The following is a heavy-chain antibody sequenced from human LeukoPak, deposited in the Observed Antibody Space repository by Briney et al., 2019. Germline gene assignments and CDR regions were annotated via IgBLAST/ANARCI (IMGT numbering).Heavy chain of an antibody. CDR3: ARRELSVDSSGYQVLDYFDY. J-gene: IGHJ4*02. Sequence: PSETLSLTCTVSGGSISSSSYYWGWIRQPPGKGLEWIGSIFYSGTTYYNPSLKSRVTISVDTSKNQFSLKLSSVPAADTAVYYCARRELSVDSSGYQVLDYFDYWGQGTLVTVSS. V-gene: IGHV4-39*01. CDR1: GGSISSSSYY. D-gene: IGHD3-22*01. CDR2: IFYSGTT.